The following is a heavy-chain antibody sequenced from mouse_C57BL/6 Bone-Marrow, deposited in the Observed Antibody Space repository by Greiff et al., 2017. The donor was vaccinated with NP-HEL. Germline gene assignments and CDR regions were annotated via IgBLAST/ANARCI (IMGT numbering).Heavy chain of an antibody. CDR1: GFTFNTYA. D-gene: IGHD2-4*01. CDR3: VRDDYDGVSYWYFDV. J-gene: IGHJ1*03. CDR2: IRSKSSNYAT. Sequence: EVQVVESGGGLVQPKGSLKLSCAASGFTFNTYAMHWVRQAPGKGLEWVARIRSKSSNYATYYADSVKDRFTISRDDSQSMLYLQMNNRKTEDTAMYYCVRDDYDGVSYWYFDVWGTGTTVTVSS. V-gene: IGHV10-3*01.